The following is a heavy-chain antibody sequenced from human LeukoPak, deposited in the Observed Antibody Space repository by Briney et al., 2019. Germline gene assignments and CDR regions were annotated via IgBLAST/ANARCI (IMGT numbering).Heavy chain of an antibody. CDR3: ASDEGRGWKPYYYGSGAEVHFDY. CDR2: ISGSGGST. J-gene: IGHJ4*02. D-gene: IGHD3-10*01. Sequence: GGSLRLSCAASGFTFSSYAMSWVRQAPGKGLEWVSGISGSGGSTYYADSVKGRFTISRDNAKNSLYLQMNSLRAEDTAVYYCASDEGRGWKPYYYGSGAEVHFDYWGQGTLVTVSS. CDR1: GFTFSSYA. V-gene: IGHV3-23*01.